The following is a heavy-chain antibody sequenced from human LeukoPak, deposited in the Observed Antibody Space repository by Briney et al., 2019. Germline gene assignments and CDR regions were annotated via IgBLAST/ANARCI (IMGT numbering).Heavy chain of an antibody. CDR2: IRYDGSEK. CDR3: AKDRGSTSSYDTSSYDI. CDR1: GFTFSTYG. V-gene: IGHV3-30*02. Sequence: PGGSLRLSCAASGFTFSTYGMHWVRQAPGKGLEWVAFIRYDGSEKYYADSVKGRFTISRENSKNTPYLQMNSLRVEDTAVYYCAKDRGSTSSYDTSSYDIWGQGTMVTVSS. D-gene: IGHD2-2*01. J-gene: IGHJ3*02.